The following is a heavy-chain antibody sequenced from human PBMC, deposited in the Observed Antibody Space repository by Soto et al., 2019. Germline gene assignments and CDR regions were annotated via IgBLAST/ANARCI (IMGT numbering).Heavy chain of an antibody. CDR2: INWNGGST. D-gene: IGHD4-17*01. CDR1: GFTFDDYG. V-gene: IGHV3-20*01. J-gene: IGHJ3*02. Sequence: EVQLVESGGGVVRPGGSLRLSCAASGFTFDDYGMSWVRQAPGKGLEWGSGINWNGGSTGYADSVKGRFTISRDNAKNSLYLQMNSLRAEDTALYHCARAEDGDYHDAFDIWGQGTMVTVSS. CDR3: ARAEDGDYHDAFDI.